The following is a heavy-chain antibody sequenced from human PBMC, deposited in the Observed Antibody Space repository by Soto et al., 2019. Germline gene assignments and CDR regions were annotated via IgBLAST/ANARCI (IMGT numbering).Heavy chain of an antibody. J-gene: IGHJ4*02. Sequence: SGPTLVNPTETLTLTCTVSGFSLSNARMGVSWIRQPPGKALEWLAHIFSNDEKSYSTSLKNRLTISKDTSKSQVVLTMTNMDPVDTATYYCARILQSDSSGYYPDYWGQGTLVTVSS. V-gene: IGHV2-26*01. CDR2: IFSNDEK. D-gene: IGHD3-22*01. CDR1: GFSLSNARMG. CDR3: ARILQSDSSGYYPDY.